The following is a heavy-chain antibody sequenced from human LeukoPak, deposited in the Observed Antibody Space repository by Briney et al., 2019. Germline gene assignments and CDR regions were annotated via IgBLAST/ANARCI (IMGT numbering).Heavy chain of an antibody. CDR2: ISGSGGST. D-gene: IGHD1-1*01. Sequence: GGSLRLSCAASGFTFSSYAMSWVRQAPGEGLEWVSAISGSGGSTYYADSVKGRFTIYRDNSKNTLYLQMNSLRAEDTAVYYCAKGGLNWNYYYYWGQGTLVTVSS. CDR3: AKGGLNWNYYYY. J-gene: IGHJ4*02. CDR1: GFTFSSYA. V-gene: IGHV3-23*01.